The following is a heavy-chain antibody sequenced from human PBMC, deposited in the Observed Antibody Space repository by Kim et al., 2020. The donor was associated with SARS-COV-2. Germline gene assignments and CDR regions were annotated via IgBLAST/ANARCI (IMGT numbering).Heavy chain of an antibody. J-gene: IGHJ6*01. CDR3: ARDLGISGTDFHYFYGLDV. CDR1: GASINTFY. V-gene: IGHV4-59*13. CDR2: VFQRGRT. D-gene: IGHD1-26*01. Sequence: SETLSLTCTVSGASINTFYWSWLRQAPGKGLEWIGYVFQRGRTKYNPSLKSRVTISLDTTKNQVSLKLKSVTAADTAIYFCARDLGISGTDFHYFYGLDV.